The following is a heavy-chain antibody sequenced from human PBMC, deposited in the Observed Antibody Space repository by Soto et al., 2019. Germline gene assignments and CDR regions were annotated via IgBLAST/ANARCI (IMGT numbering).Heavy chain of an antibody. V-gene: IGHV3-48*03. Sequence: GGSLRLSCAASGFTFSSYEINWVRQAPGKGLEWVSCISSSGDTVYYEDSVKGRFTISRDNAKNSLYLQMNSLRAEDTAVYYCAGRYFEYYYGMDVWGQGTTVTVSS. CDR1: GFTFSSYE. J-gene: IGHJ6*02. CDR3: AGRYFEYYYGMDV. CDR2: ISSSGDTV. D-gene: IGHD3-9*01.